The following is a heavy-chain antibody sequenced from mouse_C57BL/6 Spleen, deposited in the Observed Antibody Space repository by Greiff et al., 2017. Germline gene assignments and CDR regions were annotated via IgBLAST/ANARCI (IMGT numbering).Heavy chain of an antibody. V-gene: IGHV1-82*01. Sequence: VQLMESGPELVKPGASVKISCKASGYAFSSSWMNWVKQRPGKGLEWIGRIYPGDGDTNYNGKFKGKATLTADKSSSTAYMQLSSLTSEDSAVYFCATPFITTVEGYFDVWGTGTTVTVSS. D-gene: IGHD1-1*01. J-gene: IGHJ1*03. CDR1: GYAFSSSW. CDR3: ATPFITTVEGYFDV. CDR2: IYPGDGDT.